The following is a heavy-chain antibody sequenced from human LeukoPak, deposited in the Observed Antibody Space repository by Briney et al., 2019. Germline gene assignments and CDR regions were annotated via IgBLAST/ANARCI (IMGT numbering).Heavy chain of an antibody. CDR2: IKQDGSEK. CDR1: GFVFSSNW. Sequence: GGSLRLSCAASGFVFSSNWMTWVRQAPGKGLEWVANIKQDGSEKYYVDSVKGRFTISRDNAKNSLYLQMNSLRAEDTAVYYCAKAQSGYERHCFDYWGQGTLVTVSS. V-gene: IGHV3-7*05. CDR3: AKAQSGYERHCFDY. J-gene: IGHJ4*02. D-gene: IGHD5-12*01.